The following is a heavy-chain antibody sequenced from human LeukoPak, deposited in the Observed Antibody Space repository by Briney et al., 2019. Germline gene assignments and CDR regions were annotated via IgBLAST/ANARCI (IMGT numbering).Heavy chain of an antibody. CDR2: TRPTDGRT. CDR3: TRTINSWFDP. V-gene: IGHV1-46*01. Sequence: ASVKISCKPSGYTFINHYIHWVRQAPGQGLEWIGVTRPTDGRTSYAQNFQGRLSMPSDPSTSTAYMELSSLRSEDTAMYYCTRTINSWFDPWGQGTPVSVSS. J-gene: IGHJ5*02. D-gene: IGHD3-9*01. CDR1: GYTFINHY.